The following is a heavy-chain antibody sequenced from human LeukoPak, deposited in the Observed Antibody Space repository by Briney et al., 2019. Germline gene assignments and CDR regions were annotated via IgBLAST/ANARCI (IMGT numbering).Heavy chain of an antibody. CDR3: AIFSRIDYFDY. J-gene: IGHJ4*02. D-gene: IGHD3-3*02. Sequence: SETLSLTCSVYGGSFSGYYWSWIRQPPGKGLEWIGEINHSGSTNYNPSLKSRVTISVDTSKNQFSLKLSSVIAADTAVYYCAIFSRIDYFDYWGQGTLVTVSS. V-gene: IGHV4-34*01. CDR1: GGSFSGYY. CDR2: INHSGST.